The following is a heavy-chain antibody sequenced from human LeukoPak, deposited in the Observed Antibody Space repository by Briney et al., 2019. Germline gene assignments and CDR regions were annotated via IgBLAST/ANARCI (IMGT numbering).Heavy chain of an antibody. Sequence: GSLRLSCAGSGFTFGTYEMNWVRQAPGKGLEWISYISSSGNTIYYADSVKGRFTISRDNTKNSLYLQMNSLRAEDTAVYYCARGGMKFCSGGTCYSAYYFDYWGQGTLVTVSS. D-gene: IGHD2-15*01. CDR1: GFTFGTYE. CDR3: ARGGMKFCSGGTCYSAYYFDY. V-gene: IGHV3-48*03. J-gene: IGHJ4*02. CDR2: ISSSGNTI.